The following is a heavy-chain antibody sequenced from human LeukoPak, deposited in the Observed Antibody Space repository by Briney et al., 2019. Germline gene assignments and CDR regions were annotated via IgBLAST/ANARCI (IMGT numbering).Heavy chain of an antibody. V-gene: IGHV2-70*01. CDR3: ARIRNHCSGGSCSPYNWFDP. CDR2: NDCADDT. CDR1: GLSLSTSATC. J-gene: IGHJ5*02. D-gene: IGHD2-15*01. Sequence: SGPTLVKPTQTLTLTCTFSGLSLSTSATCVSWIRQPPGKALEWIAHNDCADDTYYNTALKTRLIISNDASKNHVVLTMTNMDPVDTATYYCARIRNHCSGGSCSPYNWFDPWGQGTLVTVSS.